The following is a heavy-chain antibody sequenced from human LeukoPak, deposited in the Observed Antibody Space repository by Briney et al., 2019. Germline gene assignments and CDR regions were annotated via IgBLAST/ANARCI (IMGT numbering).Heavy chain of an antibody. CDR2: IYSGGRT. CDR1: RFTVRSNY. V-gene: IGHV3-66*02. D-gene: IGHD1-1*01. J-gene: IGHJ6*03. CDR3: ARSPYNWNDSPYYLDV. Sequence: GGSLRLSCAASRFTVRSNYMSWVRQAPGKGLEWVSVIYSGGRTYYADAVKGRFTISRDNSKNTLYLQMNSLRAEDTAVYYCARSPYNWNDSPYYLDVWGKGTTVTVSS.